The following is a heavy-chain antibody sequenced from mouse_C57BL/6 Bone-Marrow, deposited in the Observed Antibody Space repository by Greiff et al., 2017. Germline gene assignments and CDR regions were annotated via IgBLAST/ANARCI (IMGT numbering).Heavy chain of an antibody. V-gene: IGHV1-81*01. CDR3: ARRGPYGSSYGGYFDV. J-gene: IGHJ1*03. D-gene: IGHD1-1*01. CDR1: GYTFTSYG. Sequence: QVQLQQSGAELARPGASVKLSCKASGYTFTSYGISWVKQRTGQGLEWIGEIYPRIGNTYYNEKFKGKDTLTADKSSSTAYMELRSLTSEDSAVYFCARRGPYGSSYGGYFDVWGTGTTVTVSS. CDR2: IYPRIGNT.